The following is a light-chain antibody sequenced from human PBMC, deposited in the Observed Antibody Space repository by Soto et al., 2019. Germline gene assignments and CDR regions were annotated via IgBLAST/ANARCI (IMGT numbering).Light chain of an antibody. CDR2: GAS. J-gene: IGKJ1*01. V-gene: IGKV3-20*01. Sequence: ENVLTQSPGTLSLSPGERATLSCRASQSVSSSFLAWYQQKPGQAPRLLIYGASSRATGIPDRFSVSGSGTDVTITICRLEPEDFEVYDCQQYGSSPRTFGQGTKVEIK. CDR3: QQYGSSPRT. CDR1: QSVSSSF.